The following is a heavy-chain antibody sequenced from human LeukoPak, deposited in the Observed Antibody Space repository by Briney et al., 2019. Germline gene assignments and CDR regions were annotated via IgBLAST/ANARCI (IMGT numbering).Heavy chain of an antibody. CDR1: GFTVSGYY. CDR3: ARPNYYGSGSGVDY. J-gene: IGHJ4*02. D-gene: IGHD3-10*01. V-gene: IGHV3-66*04. CDR2: IYSGGST. Sequence: GGSLRLSCAASGFTVSGYYMTWVRQATGKGLEWVSVIYSGGSTYYADSVNYRFTISRDNSKNTLYLQMNSLRAEDTAVYYCARPNYYGSGSGVDYWGQGTLVTVSS.